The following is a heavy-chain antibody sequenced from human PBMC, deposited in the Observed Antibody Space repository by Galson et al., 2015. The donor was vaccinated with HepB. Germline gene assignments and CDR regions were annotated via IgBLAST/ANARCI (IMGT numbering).Heavy chain of an antibody. Sequence: SVKVSCKASGYTFTSYYMHWVRQAPGQGLEWMGIINPSGGSTSYAQKFQGRVTMTRDTSTSTVYMELSSLRSEDTAVYYCARGRPVSDIPEGYYYGMDVWGQGTTVTVSS. CDR2: INPSGGST. J-gene: IGHJ6*02. CDR3: ARGRPVSDIPEGYYYGMDV. CDR1: GYTFTSYY. D-gene: IGHD3-9*01. V-gene: IGHV1-46*01.